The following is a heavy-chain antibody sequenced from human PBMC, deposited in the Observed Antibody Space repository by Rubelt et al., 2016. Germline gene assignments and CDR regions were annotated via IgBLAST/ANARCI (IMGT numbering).Heavy chain of an antibody. V-gene: IGHV3-74*01. D-gene: IGHD3-3*01. Sequence: DVQLVESGGGLVQPGGSLRLSCAASGFTFSNYWMHWVRQAPGKGLEWVSRIDSAGSSASYADSVRGRFTISRDNAKNTVFLQMNSQRSEDTAVYYCARAPFYDLMEFDYWGQGTLVSVSS. CDR3: ARAPFYDLMEFDY. CDR1: GFTFSNYW. CDR2: IDSAGSSA. J-gene: IGHJ4*02.